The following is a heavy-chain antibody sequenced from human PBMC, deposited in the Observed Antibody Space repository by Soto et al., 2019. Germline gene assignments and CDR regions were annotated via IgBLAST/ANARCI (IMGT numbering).Heavy chain of an antibody. CDR1: GFPFNNYA. D-gene: IGHD3-10*01. CDR2: SSGGGDTT. J-gene: IGHJ4*02. V-gene: IGHV3-23*01. Sequence: EVQLLASGGGLVQPGGSLRLSCAASGFPFNNYAMSWVRQAPGKGLEWVSASSGGGDTTSYADSVKGRFTVSRDGSKNTLYLQMNSLRAEDTAVYYCAKGRGGSGSLTPRVDFWGQGTLVTVSS. CDR3: AKGRGGSGSLTPRVDF.